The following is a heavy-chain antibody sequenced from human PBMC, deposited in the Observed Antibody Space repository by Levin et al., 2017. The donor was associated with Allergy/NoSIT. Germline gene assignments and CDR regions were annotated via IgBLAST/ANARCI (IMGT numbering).Heavy chain of an antibody. D-gene: IGHD3-10*01. J-gene: IGHJ4*02. CDR1: GYTFTGYY. CDR3: AQGNWGSGSLHEHLDY. V-gene: IGHV1-2*06. Sequence: ASVKVSCKASGYTFTGYYMHWVRQAPGQGLEWMGRINPNSGGTNYAQKFQGRVTMTRDTSISSAYMELSRLRSDDTAVYYCAQGNWGSGSLHEHLDYWGQGTLVTVAS. CDR2: INPNSGGT.